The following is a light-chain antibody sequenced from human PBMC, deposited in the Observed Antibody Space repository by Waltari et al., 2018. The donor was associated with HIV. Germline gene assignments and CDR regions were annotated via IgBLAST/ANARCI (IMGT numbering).Light chain of an antibody. J-gene: IGKJ4*01. V-gene: IGKV1-9*01. CDR2: SAF. CDR3: QQFKRYPLT. Sequence: DIQLTQSPSFLSASVGDRVTITCRAIKDITTYLAWYQQKPWKAPKVLIYSAFTLQSGVPSRFSGSGSGTEFTLTISSLQPEDFATYYCQQFKRYPLTFGGGTKVEIK. CDR1: KDITTY.